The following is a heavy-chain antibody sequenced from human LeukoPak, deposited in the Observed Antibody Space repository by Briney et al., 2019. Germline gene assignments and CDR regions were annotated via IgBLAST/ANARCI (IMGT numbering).Heavy chain of an antibody. CDR2: IHTTGST. V-gene: IGHV4-4*07. CDR3: ARDLIHSAAGDFDF. Sequence: PSETLSLICTVSGGSISSYYWSWIRQPAGKGLEWIGRIHTTGSTNYNPSLKSRVTMSVDTSKNQFSLRLSSVTAADTAVYYCARDLIHSAAGDFDFWGQGTLVTVSS. J-gene: IGHJ4*02. D-gene: IGHD3-16*01. CDR1: GGSISSYY.